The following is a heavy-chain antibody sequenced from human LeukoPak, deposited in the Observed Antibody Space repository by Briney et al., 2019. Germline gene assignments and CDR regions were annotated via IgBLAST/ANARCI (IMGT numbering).Heavy chain of an antibody. CDR3: VNVELGNGYFDY. D-gene: IGHD7-27*01. CDR2: IRYDGSNK. V-gene: IGHV3-30*02. J-gene: IGHJ4*02. Sequence: GGSLRLSCTASGFTFSSYGMHWVRQAPGKGLEWVAFIRYDGSNKYYADSVKGRFTISRDNSKNTLYLQMNSLRAEDTAVYYCVNVELGNGYFDYWGQETLVTVSS. CDR1: GFTFSSYG.